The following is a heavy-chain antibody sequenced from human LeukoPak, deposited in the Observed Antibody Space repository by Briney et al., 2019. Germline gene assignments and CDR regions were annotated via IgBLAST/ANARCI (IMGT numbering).Heavy chain of an antibody. CDR2: ISWDGGST. V-gene: IGHV3-43D*03. Sequence: GGSLRLSCAASGFTFDDYAMHWVRQAPGKGLEWVSLISWDGGSTYYADSVKGRFTISRDNSKSSLYLQMNSLRAEDTALYYCARQTGLSGYYFDYWGQGTLVTVSS. D-gene: IGHD3-22*01. J-gene: IGHJ4*02. CDR1: GFTFDDYA. CDR3: ARQTGLSGYYFDY.